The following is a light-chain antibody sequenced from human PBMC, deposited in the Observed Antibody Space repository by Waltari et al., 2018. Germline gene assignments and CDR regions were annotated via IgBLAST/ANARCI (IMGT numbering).Light chain of an antibody. Sequence: QSALTQPASVSGAPGQSITISCSAVTGIGGNSDFVSWYHHHPGKVPKLLIYEVIKRPPDIADLFTGSKSGNTASLSISGLQADDEADYYCCSYVQKDIWLFGRGTKVTVL. J-gene: IGLJ3*02. CDR2: EVI. CDR1: TGIGGNSDF. V-gene: IGLV2-23*02. CDR3: CSYVQKDIWL.